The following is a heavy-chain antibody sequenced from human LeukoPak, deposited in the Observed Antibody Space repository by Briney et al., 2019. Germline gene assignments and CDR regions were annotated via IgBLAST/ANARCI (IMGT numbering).Heavy chain of an antibody. Sequence: GGSLRLSCTASGFIFSGSWMAWIRQAPGKGLEWVAIIKKDGSEKYYVNSMKGRFTISRDNAKNSLFLQMNSLRAEDTAIYYCTTDTWYSAGHWGQGTLVTVSS. CDR3: TTDTWYSAGH. D-gene: IGHD2-15*01. V-gene: IGHV3-7*03. J-gene: IGHJ4*02. CDR2: IKKDGSEK. CDR1: GFIFSGSW.